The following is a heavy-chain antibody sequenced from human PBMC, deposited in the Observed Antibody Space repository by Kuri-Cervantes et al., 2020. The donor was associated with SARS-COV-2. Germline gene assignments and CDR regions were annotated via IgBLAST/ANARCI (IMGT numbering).Heavy chain of an antibody. Sequence: GESLKISCAASGFTFSSYEMNWVRQAPGKGLEWVANIKQDGSEKYYVDSVKGRFTISRDNAKNSLYLQMNSLRAEDTAVYYCARDRLEEATNDYWGQGTLVTVSS. J-gene: IGHJ4*02. V-gene: IGHV3-7*01. CDR3: ARDRLEEATNDY. CDR1: GFTFSSYE. CDR2: IKQDGSEK. D-gene: IGHD5-24*01.